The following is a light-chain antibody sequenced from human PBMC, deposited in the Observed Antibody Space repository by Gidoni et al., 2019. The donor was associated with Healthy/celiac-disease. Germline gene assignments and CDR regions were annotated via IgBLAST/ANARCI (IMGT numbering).Light chain of an antibody. CDR3: QQLNSYP. V-gene: IGKV1-9*01. Sequence: DIQLSQSPSFLSASVGDRVTITCRGSQGISSYLAWYQQKPGKAPKLLIYAASTLQSGVPSRFGGSGSATEFTLTISSLQPEDFATYYCQQLNSYPFGPGTKVDIK. J-gene: IGKJ3*01. CDR1: QGISSY. CDR2: AAS.